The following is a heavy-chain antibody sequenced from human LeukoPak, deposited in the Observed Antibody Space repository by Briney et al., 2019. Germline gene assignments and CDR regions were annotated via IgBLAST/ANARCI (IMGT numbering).Heavy chain of an antibody. CDR3: ASPSKNIVRAFDY. J-gene: IGHJ4*02. Sequence: GASVTVSCKASGGTFSSSSISWVRQAPGQGLEWMGGIIPIFGTANYAQKFQGRVTITADESTSTAYMELSSLRSEDTAVYYCASPSKNIVRAFDYWGQGTLVTVSS. CDR2: IIPIFGTA. CDR1: GGTFSSSS. V-gene: IGHV1-69*13. D-gene: IGHD2/OR15-2a*01.